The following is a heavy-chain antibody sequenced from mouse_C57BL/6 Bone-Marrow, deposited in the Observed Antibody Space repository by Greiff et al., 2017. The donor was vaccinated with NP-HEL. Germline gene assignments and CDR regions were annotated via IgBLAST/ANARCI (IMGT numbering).Heavy chain of an antibody. J-gene: IGHJ1*03. CDR1: GYTFTSYW. D-gene: IGHD2-4*01. CDR2: INPSNGGT. V-gene: IGHV1-53*01. CDR3: ARRRIYYDWYFDV. Sequence: VKLQQPGTELVKPGASVKLSCKASGYTFTSYWMHWVKQRPGQGLEWIGNINPSNGGTNYNEKFKSKATLTVDKSSSTAYMQLSSLTSEDSAVYYCARRRIYYDWYFDVWGTGTTVTVSS.